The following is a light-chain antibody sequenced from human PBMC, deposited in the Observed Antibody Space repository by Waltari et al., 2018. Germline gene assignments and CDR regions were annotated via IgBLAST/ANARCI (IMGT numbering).Light chain of an antibody. Sequence: EIVLTQSPATLSLSPGEGATLSCRASQSVSSNLAWYQQKPGQAPRLLIYDASNRATGIPARFNGSGSGTDFTLTISRLEPDDFAVYYCQQYYSTPYTFGQGTKLEIK. CDR2: DAS. V-gene: IGKV3-11*01. CDR3: QQYYSTPYT. J-gene: IGKJ2*01. CDR1: QSVSSN.